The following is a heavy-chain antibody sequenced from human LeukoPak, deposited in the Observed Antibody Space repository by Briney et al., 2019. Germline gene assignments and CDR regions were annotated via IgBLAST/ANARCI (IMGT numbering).Heavy chain of an antibody. CDR1: GYTFTSYG. J-gene: IGHJ4*02. D-gene: IGHD2-15*01. CDR2: ISAYKGNT. V-gene: IGHV1-18*01. Sequence: ASVKVSCKASGYTFTSYGISWVRQAPGQGLEWMGWISAYKGNTDYAQKLQGRVTMTTDTSTSTAHMELRSLRSDDTAVYYCARDVGCSGGSCYPVYFDYWGQGTLVTVSS. CDR3: ARDVGCSGGSCYPVYFDY.